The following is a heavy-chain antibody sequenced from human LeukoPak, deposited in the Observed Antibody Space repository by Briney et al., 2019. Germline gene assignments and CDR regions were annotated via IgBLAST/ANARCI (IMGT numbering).Heavy chain of an antibody. D-gene: IGHD3-3*01. Sequence: GGSLRLSCVTSGFTFSSYGINWVRQAPGKGLEWVAFIRYDGNIKYYADSVQGRFTISRDYFESTVFLKMSSLRIDDTAVYYCARETDFWSGYPYFDDWGQGTLVTVA. J-gene: IGHJ4*02. CDR2: IRYDGNIK. V-gene: IGHV3-30*02. CDR1: GFTFSSYG. CDR3: ARETDFWSGYPYFDD.